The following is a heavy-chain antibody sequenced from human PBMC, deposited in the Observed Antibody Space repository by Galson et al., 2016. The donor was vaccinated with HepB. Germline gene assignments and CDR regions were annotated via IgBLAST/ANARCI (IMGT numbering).Heavy chain of an antibody. Sequence: PALVKPTRTLTLTCTLSGFTLSTRGVGVAWIRQPPGKALDWLALIYWDDDKWHSPSLKSRLSVTKDTSTNQVFLKITNVDPVDTCTYYCVHTRQWNDGRYFAFWGPGTQVTVSS. CDR3: VHTRQWNDGRYFAF. CDR2: IYWDDDK. D-gene: IGHD1-1*01. V-gene: IGHV2-5*02. CDR1: GFTLSTRGVG. J-gene: IGHJ2*01.